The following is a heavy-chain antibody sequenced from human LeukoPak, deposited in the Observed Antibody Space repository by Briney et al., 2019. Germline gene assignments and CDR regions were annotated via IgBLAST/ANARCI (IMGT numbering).Heavy chain of an antibody. V-gene: IGHV3-23*01. CDR2: ISGSGGST. D-gene: IGHD3-9*01. CDR3: ASDILTGYNETNY. J-gene: IGHJ4*02. CDR1: GFTFSSYA. Sequence: PGGSLRLSCAASGFTFSSYAMSWVRQAPGKGLEWVSAISGSGGSTYYADSVKGRFTISRDNSRNTLYLQMNSLRAEDTAVYYCASDILTGYNETNYWGQGTQVTVSS.